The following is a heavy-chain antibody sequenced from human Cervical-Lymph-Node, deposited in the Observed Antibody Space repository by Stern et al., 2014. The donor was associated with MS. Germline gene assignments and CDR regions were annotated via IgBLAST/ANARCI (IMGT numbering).Heavy chain of an antibody. CDR2: ISAFNGNT. CDR3: ARGMTTISMGNY. J-gene: IGHJ4*02. V-gene: IGHV1-18*01. D-gene: IGHD4-17*01. CDR1: GYTFTKYG. Sequence: QVQLVQSGAEVKTPGASVKISCTASGYTFTKYGIRWVRQAPGQGLEWMGWISAFNGNTNYEQKFQDRVTLTTDTSTSTAYMELRSLRSDDTAMYYCARGMTTISMGNYWGQGTLVTVSS.